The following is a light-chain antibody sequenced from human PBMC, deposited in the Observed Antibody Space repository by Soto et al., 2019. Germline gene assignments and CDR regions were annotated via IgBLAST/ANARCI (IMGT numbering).Light chain of an antibody. CDR1: QSVSSN. J-gene: IGKJ1*01. Sequence: EIVMTQSPATLSVSPGERATLSCRASQSVSSNLAWYQQKPGQAPRLLIYGASTRATGIPARFSGSGSGTDFTLTISSLQSEDFAVYYRQQYNNSPPWTFGQGTKVEIK. V-gene: IGKV3-15*01. CDR3: QQYNNSPPWT. CDR2: GAS.